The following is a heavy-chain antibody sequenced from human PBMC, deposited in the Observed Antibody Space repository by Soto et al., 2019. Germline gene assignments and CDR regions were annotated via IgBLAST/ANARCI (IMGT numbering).Heavy chain of an antibody. D-gene: IGHD3-22*01. J-gene: IGHJ3*02. CDR3: AKDHVGRLLLRVDAFDI. CDR1: GFIFSSYA. Sequence: EVQLLESGGGLVQPGGSLRLSCAASGFIFSSYAMSWVRQAPGKGLEWVSAISGSGGSTYYADSVKGRFTISRDNSKNTLYLQMNSLRAEDTAVYYCAKDHVGRLLLRVDAFDIWGQGTMVTVSS. CDR2: ISGSGGST. V-gene: IGHV3-23*01.